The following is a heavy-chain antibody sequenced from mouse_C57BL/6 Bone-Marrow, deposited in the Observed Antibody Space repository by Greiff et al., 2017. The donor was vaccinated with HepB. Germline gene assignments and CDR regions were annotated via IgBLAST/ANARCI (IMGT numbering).Heavy chain of an antibody. J-gene: IGHJ3*01. CDR2: ISYDGSN. D-gene: IGHD1-1*01. CDR3: AREGYYYGSSYSAAWFAY. CDR1: GYSITSGYY. V-gene: IGHV3-6*01. Sequence: EVKLVESGPGLVKPSQSLSLTCSVTGYSITSGYYWNWIRQFPGNKLEWMGYISYDGSNNYNPSLKNRISITRDTSKNQFFLKLNSVTTEDTATYYCAREGYYYGSSYSAAWFAYWGQGTLVTVSA.